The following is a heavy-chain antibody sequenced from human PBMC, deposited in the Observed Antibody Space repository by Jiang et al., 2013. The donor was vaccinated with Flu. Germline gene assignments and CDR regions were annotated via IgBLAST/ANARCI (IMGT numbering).Heavy chain of an antibody. D-gene: IGHD4-17*01. Sequence: PGLVKPSQTLSLTCAISGDSVSSNSAAWNWVRQSPSRGLEWLGRTYYRSKWYNDYAVSVKSRITINPDTSKNQFSLQLSSVTPEDAAVYYCAREPETTVMGGAYYYMDVWGKGTTVTVSS. CDR3: AREPETTVMGGAYYYMDV. J-gene: IGHJ6*03. V-gene: IGHV6-1*01. CDR1: GDSVSSNSAA. CDR2: TYYRSKWYN.